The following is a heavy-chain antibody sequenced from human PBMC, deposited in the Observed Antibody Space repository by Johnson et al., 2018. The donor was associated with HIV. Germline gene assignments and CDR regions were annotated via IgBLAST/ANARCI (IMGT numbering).Heavy chain of an antibody. CDR3: AKDLRVFDWFNAYDAFDI. Sequence: VQLVESGGGLVQPGGSLRLSCAASGFTFSSYAMSWARQAPGKGLEWVSAISGSGGSTYYADSVKGRFTISRDNSKNTLYLQMNSLRADDTAVYYCAKDLRVFDWFNAYDAFDIWGQGTMVTVSS. CDR1: GFTFSSYA. CDR2: ISGSGGST. D-gene: IGHD3-9*01. J-gene: IGHJ3*02. V-gene: IGHV3-23*04.